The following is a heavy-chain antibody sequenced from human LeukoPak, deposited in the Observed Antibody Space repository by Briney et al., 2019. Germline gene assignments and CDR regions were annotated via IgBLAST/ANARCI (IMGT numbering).Heavy chain of an antibody. CDR2: ISWNSGSI. CDR1: GFTFDDYA. V-gene: IGHV3-9*01. J-gene: IGHJ6*03. D-gene: IGHD5-18*01. CDR3: AKGGCPKFYTAMGTYGSFRCYMDV. Sequence: PGGSLRLSCAASGFTFDDYAMHWVRQAPGKGLEWVSGISWNSGSIVYADSVKGRFTISRDNAKNSLYLQMNSLRAEDTALYYCAKGGCPKFYTAMGTYGSFRCYMDVWGKGTTVTISS.